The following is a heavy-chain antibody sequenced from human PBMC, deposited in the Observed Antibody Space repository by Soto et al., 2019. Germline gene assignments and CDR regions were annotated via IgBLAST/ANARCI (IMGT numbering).Heavy chain of an antibody. Sequence: SETLSLTCGVSGGTVASSHWWSWVRQSPGGGLEWIGNVYHTGDTNLNPSLQSRVTISVDKSNNQFSLRLNSLTAADTAVYFCAKDTMVAAARRGLVVWGQGTTVTVSS. V-gene: IGHV4-4*02. CDR2: VYHTGDT. CDR3: AKDTMVAAARRGLVV. J-gene: IGHJ6*02. D-gene: IGHD6-13*01. CDR1: GGTVASSHW.